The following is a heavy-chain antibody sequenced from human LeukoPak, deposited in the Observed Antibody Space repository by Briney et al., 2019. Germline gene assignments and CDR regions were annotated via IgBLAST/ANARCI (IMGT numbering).Heavy chain of an antibody. J-gene: IGHJ4*02. V-gene: IGHV4-39*07. CDR1: GGSISSSSYY. CDR2: IYYSGST. CDR3: ARAKWRDFDY. D-gene: IGHD5-12*01. Sequence: SETLSLTCTVSGGSISSSSYYWGWIRQPPGKGLEWIGSIYYSGSTYYNPSLKSRVTISVDTSKNQFSLKLSSVTAADTAVYYCARAKWRDFDYWGQGTLVTVSS.